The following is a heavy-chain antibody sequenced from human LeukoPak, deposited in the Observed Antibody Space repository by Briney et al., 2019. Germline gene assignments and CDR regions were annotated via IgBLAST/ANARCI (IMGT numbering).Heavy chain of an antibody. V-gene: IGHV3-30*04. J-gene: IGHJ4*02. CDR2: ISYDGSNK. Sequence: GGSLRLSCAASGFTFSSYAMHWVRQAPGKGLEWVAVISYDGSNKYYADSVKGRFTISRDNSKNTLYLQMNSLRAEDTAVYYCVKEYSSGWYYFDYWGQGTLVAVSS. CDR3: VKEYSSGWYYFDY. CDR1: GFTFSSYA. D-gene: IGHD6-19*01.